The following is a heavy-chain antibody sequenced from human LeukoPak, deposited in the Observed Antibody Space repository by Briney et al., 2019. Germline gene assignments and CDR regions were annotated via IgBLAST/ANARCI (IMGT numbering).Heavy chain of an antibody. J-gene: IGHJ6*03. CDR1: GFTFSSYS. Sequence: PGGSLRLSCAASGFTFSSYSMNWVRQAPGKGLEWVSSISSSGAYIYYADSVKSRFTVSRDNAKNSLYLQMDSLRAEDTAVYYCARAHSSNWYFYYYYYMDVWGKGTTVTVSS. CDR3: ARAHSSNWYFYYYYYMDV. CDR2: ISSSGAYI. V-gene: IGHV3-21*06. D-gene: IGHD6-13*01.